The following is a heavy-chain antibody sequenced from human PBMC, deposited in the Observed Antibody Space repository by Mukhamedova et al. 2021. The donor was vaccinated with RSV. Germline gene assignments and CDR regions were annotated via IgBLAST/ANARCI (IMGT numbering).Heavy chain of an antibody. CDR2: IWYDGSNK. CDR3: ARDTYSSGLHYFDY. D-gene: IGHD3-22*01. V-gene: IGHV3-33*01. J-gene: IGHJ4*02. Sequence: SSYGMHWVRQAPGKGLEWVAVIWYDGSNKYYADSVKGRFTIPRDNSKNTLYLQMNSLRAEDTAVYYCARDTYSSGLHYFDYWGQ. CDR1: SSYG.